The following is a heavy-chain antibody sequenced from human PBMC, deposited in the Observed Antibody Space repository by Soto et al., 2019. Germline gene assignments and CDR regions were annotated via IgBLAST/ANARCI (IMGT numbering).Heavy chain of an antibody. CDR2: ISHSGST. Sequence: QVQLQQWGAGLLKPSETLSLTCAVFGGSFSGYYWSWIRQPPGKGLEWIGEISHSGSTNYNPSLKRRVTISVDTSKNQFSLKLNYVTAADTAVSYCARGVQRRGAGYWGQGTLVTVSS. CDR3: ARGVQRRGAGY. CDR1: GGSFSGYY. D-gene: IGHD3-10*01. V-gene: IGHV4-34*01. J-gene: IGHJ4*02.